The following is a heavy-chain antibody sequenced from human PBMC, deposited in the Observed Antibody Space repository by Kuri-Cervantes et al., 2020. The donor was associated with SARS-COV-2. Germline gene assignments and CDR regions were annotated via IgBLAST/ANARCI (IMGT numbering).Heavy chain of an antibody. CDR1: GYTFTSYA. D-gene: IGHD4-17*01. Sequence: ASVKVSCKASGYTFTSYAMHWVRQAPGQRLEWMGWINAGNGNTKYSQKFQGRVTMTTDTSTSTAYMELRSLRSDDTAVYYCARGSRDYGDYVQPLNYYYGMDVWGQGTTVTVSS. V-gene: IGHV1-3*01. J-gene: IGHJ6*02. CDR3: ARGSRDYGDYVQPLNYYYGMDV. CDR2: INAGNGNT.